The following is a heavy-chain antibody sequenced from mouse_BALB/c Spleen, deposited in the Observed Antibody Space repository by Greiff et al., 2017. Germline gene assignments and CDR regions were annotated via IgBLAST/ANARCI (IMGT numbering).Heavy chain of an antibody. Sequence: VQLQESGPGLVAPSQSLSITCTVSGFSLTGYGVNWVRQPPGKGLEWLGMIWGDGSTDYNSALKSRLSISKDNSKSQVFLKMNSLQTDDTAMYYCARDSYYGSSYFDYWGQGTTLTVSS. CDR2: IWGDGST. V-gene: IGHV2-6-7*01. D-gene: IGHD1-1*01. CDR1: GFSLTGYG. J-gene: IGHJ2*01. CDR3: ARDSYYGSSYFDY.